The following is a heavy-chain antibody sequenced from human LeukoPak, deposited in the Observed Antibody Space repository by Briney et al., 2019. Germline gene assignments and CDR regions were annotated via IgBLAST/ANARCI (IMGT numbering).Heavy chain of an antibody. D-gene: IGHD6-13*01. CDR2: INPNSGGT. CDR1: GYTFTGYY. CDR3: ARGIAAAPLDAFDI. Sequence: ASVKVSCKASGYTFTGYYMHWVRQAPGQGLEWMGWINPNSGGTNYAQKFQGRVTMTRDTSISTAYMELSRLRSDDTAVYYCARGIAAAPLDAFDIWGQGTMVTVSS. V-gene: IGHV1-2*02. J-gene: IGHJ3*02.